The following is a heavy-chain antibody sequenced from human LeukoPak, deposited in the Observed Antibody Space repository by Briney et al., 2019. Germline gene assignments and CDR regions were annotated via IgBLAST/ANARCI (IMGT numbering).Heavy chain of an antibody. D-gene: IGHD3-3*01. J-gene: IGHJ4*02. CDR3: ARQTSITIFGPD. CDR2: IYYSGST. CDR1: GGSISSYY. V-gene: IGHV4-59*08. Sequence: SETLSLTCTVSGGSISSYYWSWIRQPPGKGLEWIGYIYYSGSTNYNPSLKSRVTISVDTSKNQFSLKLSSVTAADTAVYYCARQTSITIFGPDWGQGTLVTVSS.